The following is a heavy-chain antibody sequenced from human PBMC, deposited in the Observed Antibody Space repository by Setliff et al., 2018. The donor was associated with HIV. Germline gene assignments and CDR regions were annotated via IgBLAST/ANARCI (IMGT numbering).Heavy chain of an antibody. J-gene: IGHJ5*02. CDR1: GASISSGNYF. CDR3: AREGSHSHSWYNWFGP. Sequence: PSETLSLTCTVSGASISSGNYFWTWIRQPAGQRLEWSGRISTGGHTDYNPSLKSRLSMSADTSRNHFSMQLTSVAATDTAIYYCAREGSHSHSWYNWFGPWGPGTLVTVSS. CDR2: ISTGGHT. D-gene: IGHD6-13*01. V-gene: IGHV4-61*02.